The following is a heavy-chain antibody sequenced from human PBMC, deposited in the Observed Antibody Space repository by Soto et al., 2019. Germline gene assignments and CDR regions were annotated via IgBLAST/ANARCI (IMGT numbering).Heavy chain of an antibody. CDR3: ASAFIMITFGGVIVIRENAFDI. CDR1: GYTFTSYD. CDR2: MNPNSGNT. V-gene: IGHV1-8*01. J-gene: IGHJ3*02. Sequence: ASVKVSCKASGYTFTSYDINWVRQATGQGLEWMGWMNPNSGNTGYAQKFQGRVTMTRNTSISTAYMELSSLRSEDTAVYYCASAFIMITFGGVIVIRENAFDIWGQGTMVTVSS. D-gene: IGHD3-16*02.